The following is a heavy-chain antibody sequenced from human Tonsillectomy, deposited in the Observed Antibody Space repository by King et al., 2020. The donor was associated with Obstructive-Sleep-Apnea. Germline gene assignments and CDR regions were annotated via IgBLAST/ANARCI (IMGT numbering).Heavy chain of an antibody. V-gene: IGHV3-74*01. CDR1: GFTFYSYW. CDR3: ARSTVFGLLIYYGMDV. J-gene: IGHJ6*02. D-gene: IGHD3/OR15-3a*01. Sequence: VQLVESGGDLVQPGGSLRLSCAASGFTFYSYWMHWVRQAPGKGLVWVSRIDSDGSSTSYADSVKGRFTISRDNAKNTLYLQMNSLRAEDTAVYYCARSTVFGLLIYYGMDVWGQGTTVTVSS. CDR2: IDSDGSST.